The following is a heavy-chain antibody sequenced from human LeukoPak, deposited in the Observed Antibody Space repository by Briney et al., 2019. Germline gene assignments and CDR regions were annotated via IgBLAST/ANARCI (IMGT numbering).Heavy chain of an antibody. V-gene: IGHV1-2*06. Sequence: PGASVKVSCKASGYNFTNYYIHWVRQAPGQGLEWMGRINPNSGDTNYAHKFQGRVTMTRDTSISTAYMELSRLRSDDTALYYCARGGTEASSGDYWGQGALVTVSS. CDR1: GYNFTNYY. CDR2: INPNSGDT. CDR3: ARGGTEASSGDY. J-gene: IGHJ4*02. D-gene: IGHD3-10*01.